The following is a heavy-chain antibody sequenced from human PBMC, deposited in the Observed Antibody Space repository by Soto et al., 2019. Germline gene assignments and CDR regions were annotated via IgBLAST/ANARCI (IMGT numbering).Heavy chain of an antibody. CDR1: GFTFNTYW. CDR3: TRSTAGSDY. D-gene: IGHD6-13*01. Sequence: GGSLRLSCTASGFTFNTYWMSWVRQAPGKGLEWVALIKPDGSETYYMDSVKGRFTISRDNSKSSLFLQMTNLRADDTAEYYCTRSTAGSDYWGQGILVTVSS. CDR2: IKPDGSET. J-gene: IGHJ4*02. V-gene: IGHV3-7*05.